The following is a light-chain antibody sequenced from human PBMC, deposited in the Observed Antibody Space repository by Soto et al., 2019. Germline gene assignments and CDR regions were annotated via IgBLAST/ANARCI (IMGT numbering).Light chain of an antibody. Sequence: SYELTQPLSVSVALGQTARITCGGNNIGSKNVHWYQQKPGRAPVLVIYRDSSRPSGIPERFSGSNSGNTATLTISRAQAGDEADYYCQVWDSSTGVFGTGTKVTVL. J-gene: IGLJ1*01. CDR2: RDS. CDR1: NIGSKN. CDR3: QVWDSSTGV. V-gene: IGLV3-9*01.